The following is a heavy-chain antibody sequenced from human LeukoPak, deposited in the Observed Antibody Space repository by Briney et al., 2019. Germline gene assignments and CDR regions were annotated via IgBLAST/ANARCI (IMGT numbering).Heavy chain of an antibody. D-gene: IGHD3-3*01. Sequence: SETLSLTCTVSGGPISSYYWSWIRQPPGKGLEGSGDIYYSGSTNYNPSLKSRVTISVDTSKYQFSLQLSSVTAADTAVYYCARLGRSPVPAWFDPWGQGTLVTVSS. CDR2: IYYSGST. V-gene: IGHV4-59*08. J-gene: IGHJ5*02. CDR3: ARLGRSPVPAWFDP. CDR1: GGPISSYY.